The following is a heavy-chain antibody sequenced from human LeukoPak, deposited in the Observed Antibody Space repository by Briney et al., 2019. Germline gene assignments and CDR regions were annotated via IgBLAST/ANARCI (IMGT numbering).Heavy chain of an antibody. CDR1: GFTFSSYA. CDR3: AKRLITVTTRFDY. Sequence: GGSLRFSCAASGFTFSSYAMSWVRQALGKGLEWVSAISGSGGSTYYADSVKGRFTISRDNSKNTLYLQMNSLRAEDTAVYYCAKRLITVTTRFDYWGQGTLVTVSS. V-gene: IGHV3-23*01. CDR2: ISGSGGST. J-gene: IGHJ4*02. D-gene: IGHD4-17*01.